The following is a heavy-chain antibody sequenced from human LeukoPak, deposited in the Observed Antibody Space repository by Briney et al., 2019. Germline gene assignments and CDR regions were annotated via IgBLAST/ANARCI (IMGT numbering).Heavy chain of an antibody. V-gene: IGHV3-23*01. CDR1: GFTFSTYA. D-gene: IGHD2-2*01. CDR2: ISGSGGST. J-gene: IGHJ4*02. CDR3: AKDKSCSTVSCYVGY. Sequence: GGSLRLSCAASGFTFSTYAMSWVRQAPGKGLDWVSGISGSGGSTYYADSVKGRFTLSRHNSKNTLYLHMNSLRAEDTAVYYCAKDKSCSTVSCYVGYWGQGTLVTVSS.